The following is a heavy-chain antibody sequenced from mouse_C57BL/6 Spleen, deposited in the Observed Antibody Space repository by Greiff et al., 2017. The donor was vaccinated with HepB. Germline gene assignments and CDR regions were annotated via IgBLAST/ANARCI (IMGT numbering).Heavy chain of an antibody. Sequence: EVQLQQSGPELVKPGASVKISCKASGYSFTGYYMNWVKQSPAKSLEWIGEINPSTGGTTYNQKFKAKATLTVDTSSSTAYMQLKSLTSEDSAVYYCARGFDYGYEEDYFDYWGQGTTLTVSS. V-gene: IGHV1-42*01. CDR2: INPSTGGT. D-gene: IGHD2-2*01. J-gene: IGHJ2*01. CDR1: GYSFTGYY. CDR3: ARGFDYGYEEDYFDY.